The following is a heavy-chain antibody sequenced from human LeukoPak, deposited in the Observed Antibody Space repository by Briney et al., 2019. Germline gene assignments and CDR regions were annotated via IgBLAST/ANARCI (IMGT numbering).Heavy chain of an antibody. V-gene: IGHV1-69*13. D-gene: IGHD4-17*01. J-gene: IGHJ4*02. CDR1: GGTFSSYA. CDR2: IIPIFGTA. CDR3: AREMSTVTTSHVFDY. Sequence: VKVSCKASGGTFSSYAISWVRQAPGQGLEWMGGIIPIFGTANYAQKFQGRVTITADESTSTAYMELSSLRSEDTAVYYCAREMSTVTTSHVFDYWGQGTLVTVSS.